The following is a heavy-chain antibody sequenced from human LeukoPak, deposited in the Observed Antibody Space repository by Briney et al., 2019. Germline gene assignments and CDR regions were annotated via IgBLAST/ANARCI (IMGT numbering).Heavy chain of an antibody. D-gene: IGHD4-17*01. CDR3: ARATSYGDYVDY. V-gene: IGHV4-59*08. Sequence: SETLSLTCTVSGGSISSSYWSWIRQPPGKGLEWIGYIDYSGNTNYNPSRKSRITISVERSKNQFALKLSSVTAADTAVYYCARATSYGDYVDYWGQGTLVTVSS. J-gene: IGHJ4*02. CDR1: GGSISSSY. CDR2: IDYSGNT.